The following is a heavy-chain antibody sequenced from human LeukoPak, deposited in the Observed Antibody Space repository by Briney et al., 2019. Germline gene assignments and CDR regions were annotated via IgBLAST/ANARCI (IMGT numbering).Heavy chain of an antibody. CDR1: GFTFSSYS. D-gene: IGHD4-23*01. V-gene: IGHV3-21*04. J-gene: IGHJ6*03. Sequence: GGSLRLSCAASGFTFSSYSMNWVRQAPGKGLEWVSPISGSSSYIYYADSVKGRFTISRDNAKNSLYLQMNSLKIEDTAVYYCCTTVITPRYMDVWGKGTTVAISS. CDR2: ISGSSSYI. CDR3: CTTVITPRYMDV.